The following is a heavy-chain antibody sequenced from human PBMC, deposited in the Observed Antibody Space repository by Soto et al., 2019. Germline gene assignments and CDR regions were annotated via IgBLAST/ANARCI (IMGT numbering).Heavy chain of an antibody. D-gene: IGHD2-2*01. CDR1: GYTFTSYG. CDR2: ISAYNGNT. CDR3: ARDLGYCSSTSCYADNWFDP. V-gene: IGHV1-18*01. Sequence: ASVKVSCKASGYTFTSYGISWVRQAPGQGLEWMGWISAYNGNTNYAQKLQGRVTMTTDTSTSTAYMELRSLRSDDTAVYYCARDLGYCSSTSCYADNWFDPWGQGTLVTAPQ. J-gene: IGHJ5*02.